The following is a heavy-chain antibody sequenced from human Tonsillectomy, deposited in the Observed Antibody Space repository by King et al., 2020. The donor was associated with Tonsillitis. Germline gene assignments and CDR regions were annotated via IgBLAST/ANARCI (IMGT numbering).Heavy chain of an antibody. J-gene: IGHJ4*02. D-gene: IGHD3-22*01. CDR3: AKGGSSGYYDY. CDR1: EFTFSNYA. Sequence: VQLVESGGGVVQPGRSLRLACAASEFTFSNYAMYWVRQAPGKGLEWVAVISYDGSIKYYADSVQGRFTISRDNSKNTLYLQMNSLTAEDTAVYYCAKGGSSGYYDYWGQGTLVTVSS. CDR2: ISYDGSIK. V-gene: IGHV3-30-3*01.